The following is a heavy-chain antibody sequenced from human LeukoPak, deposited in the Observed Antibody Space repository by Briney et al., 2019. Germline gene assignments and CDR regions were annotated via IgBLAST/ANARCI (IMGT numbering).Heavy chain of an antibody. CDR3: ARTYYDILTGYWDAFDI. D-gene: IGHD3-9*01. CDR1: EYTFPSYD. Sequence: ASVKVSCKASEYTFPSYDINWVRQATGQGLEWMGWMNPNSGNTGYAQKFQGRVTMTMNTSISTAYMELRSLRSEDTAVYYCARTYYDILTGYWDAFDIWGQGTMVTVSS. V-gene: IGHV1-8*01. CDR2: MNPNSGNT. J-gene: IGHJ3*02.